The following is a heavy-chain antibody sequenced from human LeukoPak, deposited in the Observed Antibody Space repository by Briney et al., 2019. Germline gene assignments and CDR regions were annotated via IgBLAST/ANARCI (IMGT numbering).Heavy chain of an antibody. V-gene: IGHV3-7*01. Sequence: SGGSLRLSCLASGFTFSNSWMTRVRQAPGRGLEWVANIKEDGSDKQYVDSVRGRFTISRDNAKNSLYLYMNSLRAEDTAVYSCARHQWLVFDAFDIWGQGTMVTVSS. CDR2: IKEDGSDK. D-gene: IGHD6-19*01. CDR1: GFTFSNSW. J-gene: IGHJ3*02. CDR3: ARHQWLVFDAFDI.